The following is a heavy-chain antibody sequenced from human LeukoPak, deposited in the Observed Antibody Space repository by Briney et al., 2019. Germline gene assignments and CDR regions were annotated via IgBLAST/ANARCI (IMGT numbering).Heavy chain of an antibody. CDR3: ARDRAAAGKYYYYYYGMDV. D-gene: IGHD6-13*01. V-gene: IGHV3-21*01. CDR1: GFTFSSYS. J-gene: IGHJ6*02. Sequence: GGSLRLSCAASGFTFSSYSMNWVRQAPGKGLEWVSSISSSSSYIYYADSVKGRFTISRDNAKNSLYLQMNSLRAEDTAVYYCARDRAAAGKYYYYYYGMDVWGQGTTVTVSS. CDR2: ISSSSSYI.